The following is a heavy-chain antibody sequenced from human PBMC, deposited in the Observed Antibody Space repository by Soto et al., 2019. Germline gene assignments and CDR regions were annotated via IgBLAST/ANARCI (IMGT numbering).Heavy chain of an antibody. CDR1: GYTFTSYG. CDR2: ISAYNANI. D-gene: IGHD5-12*01. Sequence: GASVKVSCKASGYTFTSYGISWVRQAPGQGPEWMGWISAYNANIKYVQKFQGRVTMTTDTSTSTAYMELTSLRSDDTAVYYCARDSGSRDIASYFYHYNNMDVWGQGTTVTVSS. CDR3: ARDSGSRDIASYFYHYNNMDV. V-gene: IGHV1-18*01. J-gene: IGHJ6*01.